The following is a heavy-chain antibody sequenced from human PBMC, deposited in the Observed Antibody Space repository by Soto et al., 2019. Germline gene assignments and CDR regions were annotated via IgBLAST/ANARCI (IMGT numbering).Heavy chain of an antibody. CDR3: ARAAWGAAAGYYYYYGMDV. J-gene: IGHJ6*02. CDR2: IYHSGST. V-gene: IGHV4-4*02. Sequence: SETLSLTCAVSGGSISSSNWWSWVRQPPGKGLEWIGEIYHSGSTNYNPSLKSRVTISVDKSKNQFSLKLSSVTAADTAVYYCARAAWGAAAGYYYYYGMDVWGQGTTVTVSS. CDR1: GGSISSSNW. D-gene: IGHD6-13*01.